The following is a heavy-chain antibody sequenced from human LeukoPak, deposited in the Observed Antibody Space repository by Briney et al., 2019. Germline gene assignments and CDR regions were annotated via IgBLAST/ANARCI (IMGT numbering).Heavy chain of an antibody. CDR2: ISGGSSDI. V-gene: IGHV3-21*01. D-gene: IGHD4-23*01. J-gene: IGHJ4*02. CDR1: EFTFSTYS. Sequence: GGSLRLSCAASEFTFSTYSMNWVRPAPGEGLEWVSIISGGSSDIHYADSVKGRFTISRDNAKNSLYLQMNSLRVEDTAVYYCARGATMATRHLDYWGQGTLVTVSS. CDR3: ARGATMATRHLDY.